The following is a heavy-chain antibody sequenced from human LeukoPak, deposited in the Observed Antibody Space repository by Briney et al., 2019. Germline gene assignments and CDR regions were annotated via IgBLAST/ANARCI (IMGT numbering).Heavy chain of an antibody. J-gene: IGHJ4*02. CDR1: GFTVNPNY. V-gene: IGHV3-53*01. CDR3: ASRQMDYFDY. CDR2: IYNNDRT. Sequence: GGSLRLSCVASGFTVNPNYMTWLRQSPGRGLEGVSVIYNNDRTYYPDSVKGRFTISRDSSKNTCYLQMSSLSAEDTAGYYCASRQMDYFDYWGQGALVSVSS. D-gene: IGHD5-24*01.